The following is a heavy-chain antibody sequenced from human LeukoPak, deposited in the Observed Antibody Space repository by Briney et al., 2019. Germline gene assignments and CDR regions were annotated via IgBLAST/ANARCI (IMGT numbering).Heavy chain of an antibody. Sequence: SETLSLTCTVSGVSISAYYWTWIRRPAGKGLEWIGRIYTSGITNYNPSLESRLTMSLDTSKNQISLRLSSVTAADTAVYYCARGGGFLARFDIWGQGTVVTVSS. V-gene: IGHV4-4*07. D-gene: IGHD3-16*01. J-gene: IGHJ3*02. CDR2: IYTSGIT. CDR1: GVSISAYY. CDR3: ARGGGFLARFDI.